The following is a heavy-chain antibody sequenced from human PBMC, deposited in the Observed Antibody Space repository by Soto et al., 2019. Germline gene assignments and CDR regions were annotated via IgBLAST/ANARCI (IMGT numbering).Heavy chain of an antibody. CDR1: GFTFSSYG. CDR3: AKDGYSSSWYIDYYGMDV. V-gene: IGHV3-30*18. CDR2: ISYDGSNK. Sequence: QVQLVESGGGVVQPGRSLRLSCAASGFTFSSYGMHWVRQAPGKGLEWVAVISYDGSNKYYADSVKGRFTISRDNSKNTLYLQMNSLRAEDTAVYYCAKDGYSSSWYIDYYGMDVWGQGTTVTVSS. D-gene: IGHD6-13*01. J-gene: IGHJ6*02.